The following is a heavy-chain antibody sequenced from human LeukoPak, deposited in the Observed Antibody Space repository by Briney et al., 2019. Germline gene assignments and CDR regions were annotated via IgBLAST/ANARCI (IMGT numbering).Heavy chain of an antibody. V-gene: IGHV4-39*01. Sequence: SETLSLICTVSVGSISSSSYYWGWIRQPPGKGLEWIGSISYSGSTYYNPSLKSRVTISVGTSMNQFSLKLNSVAAADTAVYYCARVHYDFWSCRYYYYYHHMDVWGKGTTVTVSS. D-gene: IGHD3-3*01. J-gene: IGHJ6*03. CDR1: VGSISSSSYY. CDR3: ARVHYDFWSCRYYYYYHHMDV. CDR2: ISYSGST.